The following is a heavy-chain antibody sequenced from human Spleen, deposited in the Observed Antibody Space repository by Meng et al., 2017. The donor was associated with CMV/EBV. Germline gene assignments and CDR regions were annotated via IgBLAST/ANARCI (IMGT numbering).Heavy chain of an antibody. V-gene: IGHV3-48*03. Sequence: GGSLRLSCVASRFTFSDYEMNWVRQAPGKGLEWVSYISTSGDTIYYADSVKGRFTISRDNAENSLYLQMNSLRAEDTAIYYCARVEYISSPPLNWGQGTLVTVSS. CDR3: ARVEYISSPPLN. J-gene: IGHJ4*02. CDR2: ISTSGDTI. CDR1: RFTFSDYE. D-gene: IGHD6-6*01.